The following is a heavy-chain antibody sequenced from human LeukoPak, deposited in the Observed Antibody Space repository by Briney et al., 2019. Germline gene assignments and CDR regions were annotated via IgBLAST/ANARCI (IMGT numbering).Heavy chain of an antibody. D-gene: IGHD3-22*01. CDR2: ITQWRNT. CDR3: ARGPPTDYYDSSGFYYVFDY. J-gene: IGHJ4*02. CDR1: GGSFSGYY. V-gene: IGHV4-34*01. Sequence: SETLSLTCAVYGGSFSGYYWSWIRQPPGKGLEWIGEITQWRNTNYNPSLKSRVTISVDTSKNQFSLKLSSVTAADTAVYFCARGPPTDYYDSSGFYYVFDYWGQGALVPVSS.